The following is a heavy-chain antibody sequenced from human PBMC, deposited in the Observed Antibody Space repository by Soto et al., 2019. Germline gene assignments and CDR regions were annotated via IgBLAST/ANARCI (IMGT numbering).Heavy chain of an antibody. V-gene: IGHV4-59*01. CDR3: ARSFMVLVDFFDY. D-gene: IGHD3-10*01. J-gene: IGHJ4*02. Sequence: PSETLSLTCTVSNGSLSSNYWSWIRQSPGKGLEWIGNIYYSGSTNYNPSLKSRVTMSVDTSKNQFTPKLSSVTAADTGVYFCARSFMVLVDFFDYWGQGTLVTVSS. CDR2: IYYSGST. CDR1: NGSLSSNY.